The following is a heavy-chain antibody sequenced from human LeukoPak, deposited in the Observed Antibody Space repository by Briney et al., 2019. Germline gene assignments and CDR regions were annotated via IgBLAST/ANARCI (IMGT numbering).Heavy chain of an antibody. V-gene: IGHV5-51*01. J-gene: IGHJ4*02. CDR3: ARARYCSGGSCYAEY. CDR1: GYSFTTYW. D-gene: IGHD2-15*01. Sequence: GESLKISCKGSGYSFTTYWIGWVRQMPGKGLEWMGIIYLGYFDTRSRPSFQGPVTISADKTISTAYLQWSSLKASETAMYYCARARYCSGGSCYAEYWGQGTLVTVSS. CDR2: IYLGYFDT.